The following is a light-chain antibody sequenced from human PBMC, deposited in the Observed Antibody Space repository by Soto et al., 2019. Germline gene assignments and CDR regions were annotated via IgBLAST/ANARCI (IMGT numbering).Light chain of an antibody. CDR2: DAS. V-gene: IGKV3-15*01. J-gene: IGKJ1*01. CDR1: QSISSR. CDR3: QQYNNWPWT. Sequence: EIVMTQSPATLSVSPGERATLSCRASQSISSRLVWYQRRPGQAPRLLIYDASTRATGIPDRFSGSGSGTEFTLTISSLQSEDFALYYCQQYNNWPWTFGQGTKVDIK.